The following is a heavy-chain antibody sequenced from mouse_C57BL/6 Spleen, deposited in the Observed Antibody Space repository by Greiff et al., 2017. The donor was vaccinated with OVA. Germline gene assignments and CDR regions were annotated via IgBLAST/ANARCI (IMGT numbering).Heavy chain of an antibody. J-gene: IGHJ1*03. CDR3: HYYGSSSWDFDV. V-gene: IGHV1-81*01. D-gene: IGHD1-1*01. CDR1: GYTFTSYG. CDR2: IYPRSGNT. Sequence: QVQLQQSGAELVRPGASVKLSCKASGYTFTSYGISWVKQRPGQGLEWIGEIYPRSGNTYYNEKFKGKATLTADKSSSTAYMELRSLTSEDSAVYFCHYYGSSSWDFDVWGTGTTVTVSS.